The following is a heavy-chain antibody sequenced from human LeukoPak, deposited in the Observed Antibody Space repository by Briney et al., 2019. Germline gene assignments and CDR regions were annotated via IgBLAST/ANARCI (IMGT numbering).Heavy chain of an antibody. CDR1: GFTVSSNY. J-gene: IGHJ4*02. CDR3: AKVGSGWYAVDY. Sequence: GGSLRLSCAASGFTVSSNYMTWVRQAPGKGLEWVAVISYDGSNKYYADSVKGRFTISRDNSKNTLYLQMNSLRAEDTAVYYCAKVGSGWYAVDYWGQGTLVTVSS. CDR2: ISYDGSNK. D-gene: IGHD6-19*01. V-gene: IGHV3-30*18.